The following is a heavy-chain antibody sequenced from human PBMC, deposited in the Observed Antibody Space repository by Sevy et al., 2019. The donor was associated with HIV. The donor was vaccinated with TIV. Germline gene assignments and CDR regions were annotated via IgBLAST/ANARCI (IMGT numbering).Heavy chain of an antibody. D-gene: IGHD3-10*01. CDR3: ARGIYGSGSRLGLGY. V-gene: IGHV3-7*01. Sequence: GGSLRLSCAASGFTFSSYWMTWVRQAPGKGLEWVTNMRQDGSEKYYVDSVKGRFTISRDNAKNSLYLQMNSLRAEDTGVYYCARGIYGSGSRLGLGYWGQGTLVTVSS. J-gene: IGHJ4*02. CDR1: GFTFSSYW. CDR2: MRQDGSEK.